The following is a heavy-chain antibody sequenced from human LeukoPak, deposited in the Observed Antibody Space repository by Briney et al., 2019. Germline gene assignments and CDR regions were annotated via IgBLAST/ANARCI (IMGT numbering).Heavy chain of an antibody. Sequence: GGSLRLSCAASGFTFSDYWIHWVRQAPGKGLVWVSRINTDGSITNYADSVKGRFSISRDNAKNTPYLQMSSLRAEDTAVYYCARDRGPRTGFMVREAYDYWGQGTLVTVSS. J-gene: IGHJ4*02. V-gene: IGHV3-74*01. CDR3: ARDRGPRTGFMVREAYDY. D-gene: IGHD3-10*01. CDR1: GFTFSDYW. CDR2: INTDGSIT.